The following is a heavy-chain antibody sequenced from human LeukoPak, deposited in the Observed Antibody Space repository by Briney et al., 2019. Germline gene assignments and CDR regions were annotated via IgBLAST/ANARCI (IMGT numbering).Heavy chain of an antibody. D-gene: IGHD6-19*01. Sequence: PGGSLRLSCAASGFTFCSYSMNWVRQAPGEGLEWVSSISSSSSYIYYADSVKGRFTISRDNAKNSLYLQMSSLRSEDTAVYYCARDRHSSGWSGDFDYWGEGTLVTVSS. CDR1: GFTFCSYS. CDR2: ISSSSSYI. J-gene: IGHJ4*02. CDR3: ARDRHSSGWSGDFDY. V-gene: IGHV3-21*01.